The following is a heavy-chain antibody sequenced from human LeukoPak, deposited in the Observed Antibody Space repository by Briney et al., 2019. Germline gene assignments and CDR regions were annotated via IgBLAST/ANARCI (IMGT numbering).Heavy chain of an antibody. V-gene: IGHV3-23*01. D-gene: IGHD1-20*01. CDR3: ARATYITGTTMEFDP. CDR2: ISGSGGST. J-gene: IGHJ5*02. Sequence: GGSLRLSCAASGFTFSSYAMSWVRQAPGKGLEWVSAISGSGGSTYYADSVKGRFTISRDNSKNTLYLQMNSLRAEDTAVYYCARATYITGTTMEFDPWGQGTLVTVSS. CDR1: GFTFSSYA.